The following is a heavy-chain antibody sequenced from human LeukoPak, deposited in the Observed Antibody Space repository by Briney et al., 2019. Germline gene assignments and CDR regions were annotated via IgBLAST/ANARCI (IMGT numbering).Heavy chain of an antibody. Sequence: KPSETLFFTCTVSGGSMTTHHWNWIRQTPGKALEWIGYVFDSGRTKENPSLQSRVTLSADTSKNQLSLRLSSVTAADTGVYYCARGTASYYYDSSGYPRWPLDYFDYWGQGTLVTVSS. D-gene: IGHD3-22*01. CDR3: ARGTASYYYDSSGYPRWPLDYFDY. CDR1: GGSMTTHH. V-gene: IGHV4-59*11. CDR2: VFDSGRT. J-gene: IGHJ4*02.